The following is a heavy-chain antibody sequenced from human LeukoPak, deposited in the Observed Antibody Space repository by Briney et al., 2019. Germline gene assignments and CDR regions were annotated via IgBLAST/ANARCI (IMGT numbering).Heavy chain of an antibody. Sequence: GRSLRLSCAASGFTFSSYAMHWVRQAPGKGLEWVAVISYDGSNKYYADSVKGRFTISRDNSKNTLYLQMNSLRVEDTAVYYCARASRVTTRLDAFDIWGQGTMVTVSS. CDR1: GFTFSSYA. CDR2: ISYDGSNK. V-gene: IGHV3-30-3*01. J-gene: IGHJ3*02. CDR3: ARASRVTTRLDAFDI. D-gene: IGHD2-21*02.